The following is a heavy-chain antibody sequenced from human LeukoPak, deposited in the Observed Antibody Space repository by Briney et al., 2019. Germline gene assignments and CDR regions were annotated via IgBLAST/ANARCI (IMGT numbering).Heavy chain of an antibody. CDR3: ARDPSGVRFDY. Sequence: ASVKVSCKASGYTFTSYYMHWVRQAPGQGLEWMGIINPSGGSTSYAQKFQGRVTMTRDMSTSTVYMELSSLRSEDTAVYYCARDPSGVRFDYWAREPWSPSPQ. V-gene: IGHV1-46*01. CDR2: INPSGGST. D-gene: IGHD7-27*01. CDR1: GYTFTSYY. J-gene: IGHJ4*02.